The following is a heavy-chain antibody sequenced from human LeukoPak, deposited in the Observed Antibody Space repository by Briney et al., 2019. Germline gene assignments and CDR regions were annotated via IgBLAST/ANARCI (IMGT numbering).Heavy chain of an antibody. V-gene: IGHV1-18*01. CDR1: GYTFTSYG. Sequence: ASVKVSCKASGYTFTSYGISWVRQAPGQGLEWMGWISTYNGNTNYAQKLQGRVTMTTDTSTSTAYMELSRLRSDDTAVYYCASPTVGYYYGSGSYRLDYWGQGTLVTVSS. J-gene: IGHJ4*02. CDR3: ASPTVGYYYGSGSYRLDY. CDR2: ISTYNGNT. D-gene: IGHD3-10*01.